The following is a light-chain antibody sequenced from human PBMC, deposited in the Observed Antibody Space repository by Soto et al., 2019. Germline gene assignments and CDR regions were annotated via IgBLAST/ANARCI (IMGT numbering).Light chain of an antibody. CDR1: QSVNGNY. CDR3: QQCGSLPGT. J-gene: IGKJ1*01. V-gene: IGKV3-20*01. Sequence: GTLSLSPGEQATLSCRASQSVNGNYLAWYQQKPGQAPRLLIYGTSSRATGIPDRFSGSGSGTDFTLTISRLEPEDFAVYYCQQCGSLPGTFGQGTKVDIK. CDR2: GTS.